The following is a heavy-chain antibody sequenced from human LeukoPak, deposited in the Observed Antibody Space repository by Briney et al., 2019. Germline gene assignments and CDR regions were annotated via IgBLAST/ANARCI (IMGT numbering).Heavy chain of an antibody. D-gene: IGHD1-26*01. J-gene: IGHJ4*02. CDR2: IWYVGSNK. Sequence: GGSLRLSCAASGFTFSSYGMHWVRQAPGKGLEWVAVIWYVGSNKYYVDSVKGRFTISRDNSKNTLYLQMNSLRAEDTAVYYCARGPVGATLYYFDYWGQGTLVTVSS. CDR1: GFTFSSYG. V-gene: IGHV3-33*01. CDR3: ARGPVGATLYYFDY.